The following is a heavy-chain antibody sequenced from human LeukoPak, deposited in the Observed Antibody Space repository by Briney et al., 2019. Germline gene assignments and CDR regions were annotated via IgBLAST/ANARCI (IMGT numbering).Heavy chain of an antibody. CDR1: GGSISSNNYY. Sequence: SETLSLTCTVSGGSISSNNYYWDWIRQPPGKGLDWIGSFYYSGSTYYNPSLKSRVTISVDTSKNQFSLKLSSVTAADTAVYYCARRNRAAAGVDYWGQGTLVTVSS. D-gene: IGHD6-13*01. CDR2: FYYSGST. V-gene: IGHV4-39*01. J-gene: IGHJ4*02. CDR3: ARRNRAAAGVDY.